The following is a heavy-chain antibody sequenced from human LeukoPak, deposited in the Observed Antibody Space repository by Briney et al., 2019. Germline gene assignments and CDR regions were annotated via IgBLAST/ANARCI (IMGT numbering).Heavy chain of an antibody. J-gene: IGHJ4*02. D-gene: IGHD1-1*01. CDR2: IYDSGATT. CDR3: AKRTNNNWVFDY. Sequence: GGSLRLSCEASGFTFSSYGMSWVRQAPGKGLEWVSTIYDSGATTYYADSVKGRFTISRDNSKSILYLQMDSLRAEDTAIYYCAKRTNNNWVFDYWGQGTLVTVSS. CDR1: GFTFSSYG. V-gene: IGHV3-23*01.